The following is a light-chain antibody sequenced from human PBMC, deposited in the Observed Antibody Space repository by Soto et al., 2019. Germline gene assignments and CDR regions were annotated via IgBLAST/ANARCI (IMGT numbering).Light chain of an antibody. CDR2: HAS. Sequence: EIVLTQSPGTLSLSPGERATLSCRASQSISSNYLAWYQQKPGQAPRLLIFHASSRVTGIPDRFSGSGSGTDFTITISRLQPEDFAVYYCQRYGTSPLTFGPGTKVDMK. J-gene: IGKJ3*01. CDR1: QSISSNY. CDR3: QRYGTSPLT. V-gene: IGKV3-20*01.